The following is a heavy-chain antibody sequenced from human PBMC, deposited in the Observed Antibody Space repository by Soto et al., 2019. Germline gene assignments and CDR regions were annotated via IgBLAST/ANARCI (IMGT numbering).Heavy chain of an antibody. CDR2: ISWNSGSI. J-gene: IGHJ2*01. CDR1: GFTFDDYA. D-gene: IGHD5-18*01. V-gene: IGHV3-9*01. CDR3: AKDSGYSYGYGNWYFDL. Sequence: LRLSCAASGFTFDDYAMHWVRQAPGKGLEWVSGISWNSGSIGYADSVKGRFTISRDNAKNSLYLQMNSLRAEDTALYYCAKDSGYSYGYGNWYFDLWGRGTLVTVSS.